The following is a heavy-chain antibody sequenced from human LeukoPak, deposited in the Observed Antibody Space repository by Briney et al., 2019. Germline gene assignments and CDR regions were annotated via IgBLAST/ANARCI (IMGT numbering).Heavy chain of an antibody. J-gene: IGHJ4*02. CDR1: GFTFSSYS. CDR2: ISSSSSTI. Sequence: GGSLRLSCAASGFTFSSYSMNWVRQAPGKGLEWVSYISSSSSTIYYADSVKGRFTISRDNAKNSLYLQMSSLRAEDTAVYYCARDGSMGRVYWGQGTLVTVSS. V-gene: IGHV3-48*01. CDR3: ARDGSMGRVY. D-gene: IGHD2-15*01.